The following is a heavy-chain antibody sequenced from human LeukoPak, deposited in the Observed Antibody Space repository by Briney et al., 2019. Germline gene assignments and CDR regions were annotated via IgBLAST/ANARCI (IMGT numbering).Heavy chain of an antibody. Sequence: SETLSLTCTVSGGSISSYYWSWIRQHPGKGLEWIGYIYYSGSTNYNPSLKSRVTISVDTSKNQFSLKLSSVTAADTAVYYCARDRGATGWFDPWGQGTLVTVSS. CDR2: IYYSGST. V-gene: IGHV4-59*01. J-gene: IGHJ5*02. CDR3: ARDRGATGWFDP. D-gene: IGHD5-12*01. CDR1: GGSISSYY.